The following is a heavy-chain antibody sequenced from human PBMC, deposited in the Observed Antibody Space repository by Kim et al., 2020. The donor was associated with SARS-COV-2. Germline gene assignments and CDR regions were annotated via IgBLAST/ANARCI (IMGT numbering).Heavy chain of an antibody. CDR3: ARDWGSFDY. Sequence: NKYYADSEKGRFTISRDNSKNTLYLQMNSLRAEDTAVYYCARDWGSFDYWGQGTLVTVSS. J-gene: IGHJ4*02. CDR2: NK. D-gene: IGHD3-16*01. V-gene: IGHV3-30*01.